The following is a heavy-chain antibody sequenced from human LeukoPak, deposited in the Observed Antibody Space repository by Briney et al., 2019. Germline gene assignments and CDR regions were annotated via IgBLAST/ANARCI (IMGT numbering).Heavy chain of an antibody. CDR3: ARDRLPGIAAARGWFDP. CDR1: GFTFSSYG. D-gene: IGHD6-13*01. Sequence: GGSLRLSCAASGFTFSSYGMNWVRQAPGKGLEWVAVIWYDGSNKYYADSVKGRFTISRDNSKNTLYLQMNSLRAEDTAVYYCARDRLPGIAAARGWFDPWGQGTLVTVSS. V-gene: IGHV3-33*01. J-gene: IGHJ5*02. CDR2: IWYDGSNK.